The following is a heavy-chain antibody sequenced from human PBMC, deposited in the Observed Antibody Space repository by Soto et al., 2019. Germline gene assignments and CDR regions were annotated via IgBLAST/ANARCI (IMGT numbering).Heavy chain of an antibody. CDR2: IMSKTDGGTT. CDR1: GFAFSKAW. D-gene: IGHD1-26*01. Sequence: GGSLRLSCATSGFAFSKAWVGWVRQAPGKGLEWVGRIMSKTDGGTTDYAAPVKGRFTISRDDSKSTLYLQMNSLKTEDTAFYYCTTDSGMSPYSFDYWGQGTLVTVSS. CDR3: TTDSGMSPYSFDY. J-gene: IGHJ4*02. V-gene: IGHV3-15*01.